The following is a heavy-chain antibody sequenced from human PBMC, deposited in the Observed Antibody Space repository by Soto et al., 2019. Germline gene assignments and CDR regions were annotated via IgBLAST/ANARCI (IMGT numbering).Heavy chain of an antibody. V-gene: IGHV4-59*08. D-gene: IGHD3-22*01. Sequence: SETLSLTCTCSGGSISSNYWSWIRQPPGKGLEWIGYIDYSGRTNYNPSLKSRLTMSVDTSNNQFSLKLSSVTAADTAVYYCARQASGYYYGWFDPWGQGTLVTVSS. CDR1: GGSISSNY. J-gene: IGHJ5*02. CDR2: IDYSGRT. CDR3: ARQASGYYYGWFDP.